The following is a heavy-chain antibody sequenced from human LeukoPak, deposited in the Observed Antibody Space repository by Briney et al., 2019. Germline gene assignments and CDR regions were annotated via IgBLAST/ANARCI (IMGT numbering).Heavy chain of an antibody. D-gene: IGHD5-18*01. Sequence: PSETLSLTCTVSGGSIGSGDYFWSRIRQPAGKGLEWIGRIYSSGRTNYTPSLKSRVTISIDTSENQFSLKLTSVTAADTAVYYCARDFGPNGYQDYWGQGTLVTVSS. CDR3: ARDFGPNGYQDY. CDR1: GGSIGSGDYF. V-gene: IGHV4-61*02. J-gene: IGHJ4*02. CDR2: IYSSGRT.